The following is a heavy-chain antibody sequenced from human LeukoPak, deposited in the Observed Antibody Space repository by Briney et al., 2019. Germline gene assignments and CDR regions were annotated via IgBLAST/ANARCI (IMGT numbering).Heavy chain of an antibody. CDR3: ARDGSGWYFHYYYGMDV. Sequence: ASVKVSCKASGYTFTSYGISWVRQAPGQGLEWMGWXXXCNGNKNYAQKLQGRVTMTTVTSTSTAYMELRSLRSDDTAVYYCARDGSGWYFHYYYGMDVWGQGTTVTVSS. J-gene: IGHJ6*02. CDR1: GYTFTSYG. CDR2: XXXCNGNK. V-gene: IGHV1-18*01. D-gene: IGHD6-19*01.